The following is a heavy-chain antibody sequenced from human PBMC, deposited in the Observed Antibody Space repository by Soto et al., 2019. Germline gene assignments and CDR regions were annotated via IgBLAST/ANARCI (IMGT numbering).Heavy chain of an antibody. Sequence: QLQLQESGPGLVKPSETLSLTCTVSGGSISSSSYYWGWIRQPPGKGLEWIGSIYYSGSTYYNPSLKSRVTISVDTSNNQFFLKLSSVTAADTAVYYCTRLNSLLFYYMDVWGKGTTVSVSS. V-gene: IGHV4-39*01. CDR2: IYYSGST. J-gene: IGHJ6*03. D-gene: IGHD1-26*01. CDR3: TRLNSLLFYYMDV. CDR1: GGSISSSSYY.